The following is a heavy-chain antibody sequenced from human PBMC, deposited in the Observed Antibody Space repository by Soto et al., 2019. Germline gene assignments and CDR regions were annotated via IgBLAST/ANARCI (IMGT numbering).Heavy chain of an antibody. CDR1: GFTFSDYY. Sequence: QVQLVESGGGLVKPGGSLRLSCAASGFTFSDYYMSWIRQAPGKGLEWVSYISSSSSYTNYADSVKGRFTISRDNAKNSLYLQMNSLRAEDTAVYYCARERKAAGIVDLWGRGTLVTVSS. CDR3: ARERKAAGIVDL. V-gene: IGHV3-11*05. D-gene: IGHD6-19*01. J-gene: IGHJ2*01. CDR2: ISSSSSYT.